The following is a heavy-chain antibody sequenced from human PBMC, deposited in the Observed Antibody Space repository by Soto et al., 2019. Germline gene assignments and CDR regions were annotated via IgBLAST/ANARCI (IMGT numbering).Heavy chain of an antibody. CDR3: ARDKVAAAGFKGWFDP. CDR1: GGTFSSYA. CDR2: IIPIFGTA. Sequence: SVKVSCKASGGTFSSYAISWVRQAPGQGLEWMGGIIPIFGTANYAQKFQGRVTITADKSTSTAYMELSSLRSEDTAVYYCARDKVAAAGFKGWFDPWGQGTLVTVSS. D-gene: IGHD6-13*01. V-gene: IGHV1-69*06. J-gene: IGHJ5*02.